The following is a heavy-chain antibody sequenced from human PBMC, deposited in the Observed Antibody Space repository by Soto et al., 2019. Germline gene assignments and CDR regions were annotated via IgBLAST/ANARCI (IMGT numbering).Heavy chain of an antibody. Sequence: ASVKVSCKASGYTFTGYYMHWVRQAPGQGLEWMGWINPNSGGTNYAQKFQGRVTMTRDTSISTAYMELSRLRSDDTAVYYCARDRNDILTGYYFDYWGQGTLVTGSS. CDR3: ARDRNDILTGYYFDY. D-gene: IGHD3-9*01. J-gene: IGHJ4*02. V-gene: IGHV1-2*02. CDR2: INPNSGGT. CDR1: GYTFTGYY.